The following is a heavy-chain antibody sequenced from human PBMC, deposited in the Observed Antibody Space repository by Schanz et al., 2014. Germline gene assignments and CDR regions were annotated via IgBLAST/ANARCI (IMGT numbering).Heavy chain of an antibody. J-gene: IGHJ4*02. D-gene: IGHD1-26*01. CDR3: AKEGSIYWDRSVDY. V-gene: IGHV3-7*01. CDR2: IKQDGSEK. Sequence: EVQLVESGGGLVQPGGSLRLSCAASGFSISFHWMSWVRQAPGKGPEWVANIKQDGSEKYYVDSVKGRFTISRDNAKNTLYLQMNSLRPEDTAVYYCAKEGSIYWDRSVDYWGQGTLVTVSS. CDR1: GFSISFHW.